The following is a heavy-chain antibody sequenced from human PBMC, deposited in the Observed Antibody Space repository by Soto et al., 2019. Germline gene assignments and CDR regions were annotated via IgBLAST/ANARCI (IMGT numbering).Heavy chain of an antibody. Sequence: EHLSNPCTVSGGAVSSGRCRRVCLRPAPGNGVEVIGYIYYTGSTNYNPSLKSRVTISVDTSTNQFSLKLTSVTAADTALYFWARLHFYDLWSGSVPMDVWGQGTTVTVS. J-gene: IGHJ6*02. V-gene: IGHV4-61*01. CDR3: ARLHFYDLWSGSVPMDV. CDR1: GGAVSSGRCR. CDR2: IYYTGST. D-gene: IGHD3-3*01.